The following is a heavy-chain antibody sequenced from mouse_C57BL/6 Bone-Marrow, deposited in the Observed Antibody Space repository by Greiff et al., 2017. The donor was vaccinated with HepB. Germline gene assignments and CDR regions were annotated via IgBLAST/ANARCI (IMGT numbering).Heavy chain of an antibody. V-gene: IGHV1-63*01. Sequence: VQLQQSGAELVRPGTSVKMSCKASGYTFTNYWIGWAKQRPGHGLEWIGDIYPGGGYTNYNEKFKGKATLTADKSSSTAYMQFSSLTSEDSAIYYCAREGTTVVATGYFDYWGQGTTLTVSS. J-gene: IGHJ2*01. CDR2: IYPGGGYT. CDR1: GYTFTNYW. D-gene: IGHD1-1*01. CDR3: AREGTTVVATGYFDY.